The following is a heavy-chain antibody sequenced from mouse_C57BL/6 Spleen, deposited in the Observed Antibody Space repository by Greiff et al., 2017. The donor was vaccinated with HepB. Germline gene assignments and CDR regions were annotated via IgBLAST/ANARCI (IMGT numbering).Heavy chain of an antibody. D-gene: IGHD1-1*01. V-gene: IGHV1-53*01. CDR2: INPSNGGT. J-gene: IGHJ1*03. CDR1: GYTFTSYW. Sequence: QVQLQQPGTKLVKPGASVKLSCKASGYTFTSYWMHWVKQRPGQGLEWIGNINPSNGGTNYNEKFKSKATLTVDKSSSTAYMQLSSLTSEDSAVYYCAREGNYYYGSSPWYFDVWGTGTTVTVSS. CDR3: AREGNYYYGSSPWYFDV.